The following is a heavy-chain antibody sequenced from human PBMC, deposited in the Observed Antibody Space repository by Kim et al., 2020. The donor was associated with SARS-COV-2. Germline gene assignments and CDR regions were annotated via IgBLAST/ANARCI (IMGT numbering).Heavy chain of an antibody. CDR3: ARDWWELLPRDGMDV. CDR1: GYTFTSYG. Sequence: ASVKVSCKASGYTFTSYGISWVRQAPGQGLEWMGWISAYNGNTNYAQKLQGRVTMTTDTSTSTAYMELRSLRSDDTAVYYCARDWWELLPRDGMDVWGQGTTVTVSS. CDR2: ISAYNGNT. J-gene: IGHJ6*02. D-gene: IGHD1-26*01. V-gene: IGHV1-18*04.